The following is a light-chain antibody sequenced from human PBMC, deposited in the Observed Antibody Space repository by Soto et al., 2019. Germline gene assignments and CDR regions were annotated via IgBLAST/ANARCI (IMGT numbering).Light chain of an antibody. Sequence: SYELTQPPSVSVAPGKTARITCGGNNIGSKSVHWYQQKPGQAPVLAIYYDSDRPSGIPERFSGSNSGNTATLTISRVEAGDEADYYCQVWDGSRDHQVFGGGTKLTVL. J-gene: IGLJ3*02. CDR1: NIGSKS. CDR2: YDS. V-gene: IGLV3-21*04. CDR3: QVWDGSRDHQV.